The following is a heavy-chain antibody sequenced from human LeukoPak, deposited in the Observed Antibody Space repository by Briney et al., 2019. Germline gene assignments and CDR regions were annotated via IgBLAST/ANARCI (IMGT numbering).Heavy chain of an antibody. CDR3: AKGGYDSGASYFDY. V-gene: IGHV3-23*01. Sequence: GGCLRLACAGSGFTFSNYCMSWVRQAPGKGLEWVSALSGSGSTTYYADSVKGRFTISRDNSKNTLYLQMNSLRAEDTAVYYCAKGGYDSGASYFDYWGQGTLVTVSS. J-gene: IGHJ4*02. CDR1: GFTFSNYC. D-gene: IGHD3-10*01. CDR2: LSGSGSTT.